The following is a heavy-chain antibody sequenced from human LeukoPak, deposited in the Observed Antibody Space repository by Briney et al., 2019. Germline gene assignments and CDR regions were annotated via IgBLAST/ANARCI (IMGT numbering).Heavy chain of an antibody. V-gene: IGHV1-46*01. CDR2: INPSGGST. D-gene: IGHD3-22*01. CDR3: ARGYYAYYDSSGYYSGLWY. Sequence: GASLNVSCKASGYTFTSYYMHSVRQAPGQGLEWMGIINPSGGSTSYAQKFQGRVTMTRDTSTSTVYMELSSLRSEDTAVYYCARGYYAYYDSSGYYSGLWYWGQGTLVTVSS. J-gene: IGHJ4*02. CDR1: GYTFTSYY.